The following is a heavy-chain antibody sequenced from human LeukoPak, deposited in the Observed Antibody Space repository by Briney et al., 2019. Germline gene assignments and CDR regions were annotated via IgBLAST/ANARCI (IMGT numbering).Heavy chain of an antibody. CDR3: ARTAIVVVIVGWFDP. D-gene: IGHD3-22*01. J-gene: IGHJ5*02. V-gene: IGHV1-69*13. CDR2: IIPIFGTA. Sequence: SVKVSCKASGGTFSSYTISWVRQAPGQGLEWMGGIIPIFGTANYAQKFQGRVTTTADESTSTAYMELSSLRSEDTAVYYCARTAIVVVIVGWFDPWGQGTLVTVSS. CDR1: GGTFSSYT.